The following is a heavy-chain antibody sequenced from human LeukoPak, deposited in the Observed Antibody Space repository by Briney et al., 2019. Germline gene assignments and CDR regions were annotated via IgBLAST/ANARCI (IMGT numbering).Heavy chain of an antibody. CDR3: ARGYSAGFDP. D-gene: IGHD2-21*01. Sequence: SETLSLTCAVYGGSFSGYYWSWIRQPPGKGLEWIGEINHSGSTNYNPSLKSRVTISVDTSKNQFSLKLSSVTAADTAVYYCARGYSAGFDPWGQGTLVTVSS. V-gene: IGHV4-34*01. CDR1: GGSFSGYY. J-gene: IGHJ5*02. CDR2: INHSGST.